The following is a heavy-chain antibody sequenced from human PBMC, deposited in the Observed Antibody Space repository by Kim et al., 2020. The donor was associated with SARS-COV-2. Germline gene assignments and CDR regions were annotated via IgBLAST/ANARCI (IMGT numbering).Heavy chain of an antibody. CDR2: INDDGSDT. CDR3: ARDLDYILFDY. V-gene: IGHV3-74*01. Sequence: GGSLRLSCAASGFTFSDFNMHWVRQAPGKGLIWVSRINDDGSDTRYADFAKGRFTISRDNDKNTLNLQMHSLRAEDTAVYYCARDLDYILFDYWGQGALVTV. J-gene: IGHJ4*02. CDR1: GFTFSDFN. D-gene: IGHD4-4*01.